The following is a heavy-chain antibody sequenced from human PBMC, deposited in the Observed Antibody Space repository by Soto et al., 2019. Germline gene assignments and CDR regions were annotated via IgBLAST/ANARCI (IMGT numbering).Heavy chain of an antibody. Sequence: VQLVESGGGLVQPGGSLKLSCAASGFTFRGSAMHWVRQASGKGLEWVGRIRSKGNNYATAYGASLKGRFTISRDDSKNTAYLQMNSLNTEDTAVYYCSRQASDFWSGKPQYYMDVWGKGTTVTVSS. CDR2: IRSKGNNYAT. V-gene: IGHV3-73*01. J-gene: IGHJ6*03. D-gene: IGHD3-3*01. CDR3: SRQASDFWSGKPQYYMDV. CDR1: GFTFRGSA.